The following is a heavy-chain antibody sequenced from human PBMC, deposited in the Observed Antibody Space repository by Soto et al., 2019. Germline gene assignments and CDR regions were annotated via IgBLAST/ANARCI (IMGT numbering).Heavy chain of an antibody. CDR1: GFTFSSYG. CDR3: ARPAISGSSITDAFDI. D-gene: IGHD1-26*01. J-gene: IGHJ3*02. CDR2: ISYDGSNK. V-gene: IGHV3-30*03. Sequence: GSLRLSCAASGFTFSSYGMHWVRQAPGKGLEWVAVISYDGSNKYYADSVKGRFTISRDNSKNTLYLQMNSLRAEDTAVYYCARPAISGSSITDAFDIWGQGTMVTVSS.